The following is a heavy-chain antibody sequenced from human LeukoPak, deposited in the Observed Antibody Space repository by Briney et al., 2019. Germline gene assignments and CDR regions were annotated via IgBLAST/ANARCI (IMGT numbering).Heavy chain of an antibody. CDR3: ARGITIFGVVIRKYYFDY. CDR1: GGSISSSSYY. CDR2: IYYSGST. J-gene: IGHJ4*02. V-gene: IGHV4-39*01. Sequence: SETLSLTCTVSGGSISSSSYYWGWIRQPPGKGLEWIGSIYYSGSTYYNPSLKSRVTISVDTSKNQFSLKLSSVTAADTAVYYCARGITIFGVVIRKYYFDYWGQGTLVTVSS. D-gene: IGHD3-3*01.